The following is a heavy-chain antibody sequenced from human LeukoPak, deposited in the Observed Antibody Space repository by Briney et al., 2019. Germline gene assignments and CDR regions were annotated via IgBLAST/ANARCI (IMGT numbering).Heavy chain of an antibody. V-gene: IGHV3-30-3*01. D-gene: IGHD1-1*01. CDR3: ARDPPDTTKLDY. CDR2: ISYDGSNK. Sequence: PGGSLRLSCAASGFTFSSYAMHWVRQAPGKGLEWVAVISYDGSNKYYADSVKGRFTISRDNSKNTLYLQMNSLRAEDTAVYYCARDPPDTTKLDYWGQGTLVTVSS. J-gene: IGHJ4*02. CDR1: GFTFSSYA.